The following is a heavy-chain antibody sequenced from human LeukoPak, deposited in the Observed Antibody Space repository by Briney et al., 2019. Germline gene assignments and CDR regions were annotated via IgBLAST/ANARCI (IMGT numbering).Heavy chain of an antibody. CDR3: ARGNKLLYPLCNY. CDR2: INPNSGGT. CDR1: GYTFTGYY. V-gene: IGHV1-2*02. J-gene: IGHJ4*02. Sequence: GASVKVSCKAAGYTFTGYYMHWVRQAPGQGLEWMGWINPNSGGTNYAQKFQGRVTMTRDTSISTAYMELSRLRSDDTAVYYCARGNKLLYPLCNYWGRGTLVTVSS. D-gene: IGHD2-2*02.